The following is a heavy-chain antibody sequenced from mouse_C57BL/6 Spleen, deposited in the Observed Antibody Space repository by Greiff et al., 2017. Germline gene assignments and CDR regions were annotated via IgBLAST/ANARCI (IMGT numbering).Heavy chain of an antibody. CDR2: ISSGGDYI. J-gene: IGHJ2*01. CDR1: GFTFSSYA. V-gene: IGHV5-9-1*02. Sequence: EVQRVESGEGLVKPGGSLKLSCAASGFTFSSYAMSWVRQTPEKRLEWVAYISSGGDYIYYADTVKGRFTISRDNARNTLYLQMSSLKSEDTAMYYCTRGGGYDGGFDYWGQGTTLTVSS. CDR3: TRGGGYDGGFDY. D-gene: IGHD2-2*01.